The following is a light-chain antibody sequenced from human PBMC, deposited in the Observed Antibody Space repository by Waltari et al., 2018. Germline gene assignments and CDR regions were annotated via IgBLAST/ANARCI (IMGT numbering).Light chain of an antibody. V-gene: IGKV4-1*01. J-gene: IGKJ1*01. CDR2: WAS. Sequence: DIVMTQSPDSLAVSLGERAPMNCKSSQSVLYSSNNKNYLAWYQQKPGQPPKLLIYWASTRESGVPVRFSGSGSGTDFTLAIGSLQAEDVAVYYCQQYYSTPLTFGQGTKVEIK. CDR1: QSVLYSSNNKNY. CDR3: QQYYSTPLT.